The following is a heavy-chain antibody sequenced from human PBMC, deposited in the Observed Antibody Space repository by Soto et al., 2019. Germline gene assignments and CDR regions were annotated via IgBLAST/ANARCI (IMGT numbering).Heavy chain of an antibody. CDR2: ISGSGGST. V-gene: IGHV3-23*01. CDR3: AKHLPGLEWLLYHYYYGMDV. J-gene: IGHJ6*02. Sequence: SGGSLRLSCAASGFTFSSYAMSWVRQAPGKGLEWVSAISGSGGSTYYADSVKGRFTISRGNSKNTLYLQMNSLRAEDTAVYYCAKHLPGLEWLLYHYYYGMDVWGQGTTVTVSS. CDR1: GFTFSSYA. D-gene: IGHD3-3*01.